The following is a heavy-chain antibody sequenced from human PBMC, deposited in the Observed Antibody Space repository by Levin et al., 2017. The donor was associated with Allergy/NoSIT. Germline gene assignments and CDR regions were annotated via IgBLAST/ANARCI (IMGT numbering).Heavy chain of an antibody. Sequence: GGSLRLSCAASGFTFSSYAMSWVRQAPGKGLEWVSAISGSGGSTYYADSVKGRFTISRDNSKNTLYLQMNSLRAEDTAVYYCAKNDYDFWSGYYKAWYYYYGMDVWGQGTTVTVSS. CDR3: AKNDYDFWSGYYKAWYYYYGMDV. CDR2: ISGSGGST. J-gene: IGHJ6*02. V-gene: IGHV3-23*01. CDR1: GFTFSSYA. D-gene: IGHD3-3*01.